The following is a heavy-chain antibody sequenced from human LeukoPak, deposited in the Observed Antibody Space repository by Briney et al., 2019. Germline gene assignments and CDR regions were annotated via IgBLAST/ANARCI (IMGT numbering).Heavy chain of an antibody. CDR1: GFTFSNYW. J-gene: IGHJ1*01. CDR2: ISSSGSTI. Sequence: SGGSLRLSCAASGFTFSNYWMNWIRQAPGKGLEWVSHISSSGSTITYADSVKGRFTVSRVNTKNSLYLQMNSLRADDTAIYYCARTKWQLPWAWGQGTLVTVSS. D-gene: IGHD1-26*01. V-gene: IGHV3-48*04. CDR3: ARTKWQLPWA.